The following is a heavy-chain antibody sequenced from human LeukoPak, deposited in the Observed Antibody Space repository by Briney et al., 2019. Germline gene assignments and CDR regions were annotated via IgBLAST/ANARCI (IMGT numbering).Heavy chain of an antibody. CDR3: ARDPLPWSSVVVTDIDY. Sequence: ASVKVSCKASGYTFTSYDINWVRQATGQGLEWMGWMNPNSGNTGYAQKFQGRVTITRNTSISTAYMELSSLRSEDTAEYYCARDPLPWSSVVVTDIDYWGQGTLVTVSS. J-gene: IGHJ4*02. CDR2: MNPNSGNT. CDR1: GYTFTSYD. D-gene: IGHD2-21*02. V-gene: IGHV1-8*03.